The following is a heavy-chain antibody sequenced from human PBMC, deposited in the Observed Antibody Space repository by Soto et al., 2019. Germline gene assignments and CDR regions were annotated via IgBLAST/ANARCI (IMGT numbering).Heavy chain of an antibody. CDR3: ARDTGSGLRVEPGIFEY. D-gene: IGHD1-26*01. J-gene: IGHJ4*02. CDR1: GYAFTSYT. Sequence: QVQLVQSGAEVKKPGASVKVSCNPSGYAFTSYTMHWVRQAPGQGLEGMGWLNADNGDSKYSQKFQGRVTITRDTSASIAYMELSSLRSEDTAVYYCARDTGSGLRVEPGIFEYWGQGTLVTVSS. CDR2: LNADNGDS. V-gene: IGHV1-3*01.